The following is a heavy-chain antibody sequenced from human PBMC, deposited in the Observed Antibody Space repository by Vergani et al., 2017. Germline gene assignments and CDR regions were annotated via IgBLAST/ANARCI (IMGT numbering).Heavy chain of an antibody. J-gene: IGHJ3*02. CDR3: AREGWELLRAFDI. Sequence: EVQLVETGGGLIQPGGSLRLSCAASGFTVSSIYMSWVRQAPGKGLEWVSVIYSGGSTYYADSVKGRFTISRDNSKNTLYLQMNSLRAEDTAVYYCAREGWELLRAFDIWGQGTMVTVSS. CDR1: GFTVSSIY. V-gene: IGHV3-53*02. D-gene: IGHD1-26*01. CDR2: IYSGGST.